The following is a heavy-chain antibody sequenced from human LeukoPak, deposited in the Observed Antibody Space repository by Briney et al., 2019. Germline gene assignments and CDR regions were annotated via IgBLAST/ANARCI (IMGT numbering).Heavy chain of an antibody. J-gene: IGHJ6*03. CDR3: ARSLLTGKNPYYYYYYMDV. CDR2: INPNSGGT. Sequence: ASVKVSCKASGYTFTGYYMHWVRQAPGQGLEWMGRINPNSGGTNYAQEFQGRVTMTRDTSISTAYMELSRLRSDDTAVYYCARSLLTGKNPYYYYYYMDVWGKGTTVTVSS. CDR1: GYTFTGYY. D-gene: IGHD3-9*01. V-gene: IGHV1-2*06.